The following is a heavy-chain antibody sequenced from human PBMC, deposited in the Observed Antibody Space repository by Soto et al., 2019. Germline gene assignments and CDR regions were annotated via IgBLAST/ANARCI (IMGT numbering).Heavy chain of an antibody. Sequence: SETLSLTCTVSCGSISSYYWSWIRQPAWKGLEWIGYIYYSGSTNYNPSLKSRVTISVDTSKNQFSLKLSSVTAADTAVYYCARGLSGSYYYYYYGMDVWGQGPTVTVSS. CDR3: ARGLSGSYYYYYYGMDV. CDR1: CGSISSYY. V-gene: IGHV4-59*01. J-gene: IGHJ6*02. CDR2: IYYSGST. D-gene: IGHD1-26*01.